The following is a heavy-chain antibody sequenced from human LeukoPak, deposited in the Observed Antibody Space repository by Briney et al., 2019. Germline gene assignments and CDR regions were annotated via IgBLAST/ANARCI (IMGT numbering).Heavy chain of an antibody. Sequence: SETLSLTCAVSGGSISSSNWWSWVRQPPGKGLEWIGEIYHSGSTNYNPSLKSRVTISVDTSKNQFSLKLSSVTAADTAVYYCARESSGWRGGRFDYWGQGTLVTVSS. CDR2: IYHSGST. CDR3: ARESSGWRGGRFDY. V-gene: IGHV4-4*02. D-gene: IGHD6-19*01. J-gene: IGHJ4*02. CDR1: GGSISSSNW.